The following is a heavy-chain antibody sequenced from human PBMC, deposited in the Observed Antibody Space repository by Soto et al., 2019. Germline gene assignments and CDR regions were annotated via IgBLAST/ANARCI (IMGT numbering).Heavy chain of an antibody. CDR3: VKEKNRIVDS. Sequence: EVQLVESGGVVVRPGGSLRLSCAASGFTFDDYTLHWVRQAPGRGLEWVSLITWDGGHTDYVDSVKGRFTISRDNNRNSLTLQLSSLRTGDSALYYRVKEKNRIVDSRGQRTLVTVSS. CDR2: ITWDGGHT. J-gene: IGHJ4*02. D-gene: IGHD2-15*01. V-gene: IGHV3-43*01. CDR1: GFTFDDYT.